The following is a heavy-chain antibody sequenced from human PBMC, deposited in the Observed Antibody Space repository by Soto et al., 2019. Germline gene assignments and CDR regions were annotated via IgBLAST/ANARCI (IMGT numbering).Heavy chain of an antibody. J-gene: IGHJ1*01. CDR1: GFTFSSYA. CDR2: ISYDGSNK. D-gene: IGHD6-19*01. CDR3: ARGGGGWYFQH. V-gene: IGHV3-30*04. Sequence: GGSLRLSCAASGFTFSSYAMHWVRQAPGKGLEWVAVISYDGSNKYYADSVKGRFTISRDNSKNTLYLQMNSLRAEDTAVYCCARGGGGWYFQHWGQGTLVTVSS.